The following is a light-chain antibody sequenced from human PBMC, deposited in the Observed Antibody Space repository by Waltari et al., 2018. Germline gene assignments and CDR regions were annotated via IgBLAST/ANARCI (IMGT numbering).Light chain of an antibody. J-gene: IGKJ1*01. Sequence: DIQMTQSPSTLSASVGDRVTITCRTSQNINSWLAWYHQKPGKAPKLLIDKASSLESGVPSRFSGSGSGTEFTLTITSLQPDDFATYFCQHYNNYSPWTFGQGTKVEVK. V-gene: IGKV1-5*03. CDR1: QNINSW. CDR3: QHYNNYSPWT. CDR2: KAS.